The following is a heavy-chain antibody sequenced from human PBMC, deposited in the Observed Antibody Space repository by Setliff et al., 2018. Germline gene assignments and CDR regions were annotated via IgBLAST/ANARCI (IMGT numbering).Heavy chain of an antibody. CDR3: ARAVSYYDFWSGYYSDGWFDP. D-gene: IGHD3-3*01. Sequence: SETLSLTCTVSGASISSGFYYWSWIRQPAEKGLEWIGYIYYSGSTNYNPSLKSRVTISVDTSKNQFSLKLSSVTAADTAVYYCARAVSYYDFWSGYYSDGWFDPWGQGTLVTVSS. V-gene: IGHV4-61*10. CDR1: GASISSGFYY. J-gene: IGHJ5*02. CDR2: IYYSGST.